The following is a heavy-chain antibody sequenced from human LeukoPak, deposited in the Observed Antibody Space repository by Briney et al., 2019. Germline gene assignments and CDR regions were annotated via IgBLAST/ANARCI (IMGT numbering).Heavy chain of an antibody. Sequence: GASVKVSCKASGYTFTGYYMHWVRQAPGQGLEWMGYVYHNSGATKYAQKFQGRVTMTRDTSISTAYMELSGLRSDDTAVYYCGTLLSNGPFDYWGQGSLVTVSS. J-gene: IGHJ4*02. CDR2: VYHNSGAT. CDR3: GTLLSNGPFDY. V-gene: IGHV1-2*02. CDR1: GYTFTGYY.